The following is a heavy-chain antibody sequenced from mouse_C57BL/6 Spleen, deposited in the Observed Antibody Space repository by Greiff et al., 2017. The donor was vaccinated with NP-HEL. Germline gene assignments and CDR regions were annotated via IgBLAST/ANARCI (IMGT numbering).Heavy chain of an antibody. CDR2: INPNNGGT. CDR1: GYTFTDYY. V-gene: IGHV1-26*01. Sequence: VQLHQSGPELVKPGASVKISCKASGYTFTDYYMNWVKQSHGKSLEWIGDINPNNGGTSYNQKFKGKATLTVDKSSSTAYMELRSLTSEDSAVYYCARGGAYGNYLAYWGQGTTLTVSS. J-gene: IGHJ2*01. D-gene: IGHD2-1*01. CDR3: ARGGAYGNYLAY.